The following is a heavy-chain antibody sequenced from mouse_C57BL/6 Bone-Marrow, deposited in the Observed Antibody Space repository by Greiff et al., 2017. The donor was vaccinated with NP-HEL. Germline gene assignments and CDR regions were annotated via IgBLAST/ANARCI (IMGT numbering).Heavy chain of an antibody. V-gene: IGHV1-81*01. D-gene: IGHD4-1*02. J-gene: IGHJ4*01. CDR2: IYPRSGNT. CDR1: GYTFTSYG. Sequence: QVQLQQSGAELARPGASVKLSCKASGYTFTSYGISWVKQRTGQGLEWIGEIYPRSGNTYYNEKFKGKGTLTADKSSSTAYMELRSLTSEDSAVYFCARRGQLGLYYAMDYWGQGTSVTVSS. CDR3: ARRGQLGLYYAMDY.